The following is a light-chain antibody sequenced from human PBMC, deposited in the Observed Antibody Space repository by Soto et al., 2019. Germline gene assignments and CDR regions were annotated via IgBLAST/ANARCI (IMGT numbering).Light chain of an antibody. CDR1: SSNIGRNP. CDR3: AAWDDNLNGMI. J-gene: IGLJ2*01. V-gene: IGLV1-44*01. Sequence: QSVLTQPPSASGTPGQRVTISCSGSSSNIGRNPVNWYQQVPGTAPKLLIHTNNHRPSGVPGRLSGSKSGTSASLAISGLQSDDESDYYCAAWDDNLNGMIFGGGTKLTVL. CDR2: TNN.